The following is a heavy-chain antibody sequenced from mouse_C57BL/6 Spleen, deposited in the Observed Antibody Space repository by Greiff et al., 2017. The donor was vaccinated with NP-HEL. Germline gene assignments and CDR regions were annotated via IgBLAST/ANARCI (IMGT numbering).Heavy chain of an antibody. CDR1: GFTFSDYY. V-gene: IGHV5-16*01. Sequence: EVQRVESEGGLVQPGSSMKLSCTASGFTFSDYYMAWVRQVPEKGLEWVANINYDGSSTYYLDSLKSRFIISRDNAKNILYLQMSSLKSEDTATYYCARGLYGYVYAMDYWGQGTSVTVSS. D-gene: IGHD2-2*01. CDR3: ARGLYGYVYAMDY. CDR2: INYDGSST. J-gene: IGHJ4*01.